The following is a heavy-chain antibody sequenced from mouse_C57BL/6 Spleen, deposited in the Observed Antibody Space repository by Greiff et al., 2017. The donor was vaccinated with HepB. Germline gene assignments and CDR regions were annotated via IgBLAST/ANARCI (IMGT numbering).Heavy chain of an antibody. CDR3: ARDYGSSYGDWYFDV. CDR1: GYTFTSYD. J-gene: IGHJ1*03. CDR2: IYPRDGST. V-gene: IGHV1-85*01. Sequence: VQWVESGPELVKPGASVKLSCKASGYTFTSYDINWVKQRPGQGLEWIGWIYPRDGSTKYNEKFKGKATLTVDTSSSTAYMELHSLTSEDSAVYFCARDYGSSYGDWYFDVWGTGTTVTVSS. D-gene: IGHD1-1*01.